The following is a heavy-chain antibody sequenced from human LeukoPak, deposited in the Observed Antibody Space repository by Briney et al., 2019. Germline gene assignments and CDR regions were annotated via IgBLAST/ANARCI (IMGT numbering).Heavy chain of an antibody. D-gene: IGHD6-19*01. J-gene: IGHJ4*02. V-gene: IGHV4-4*07. CDR3: ARGRYSSGWYEFDY. CDR2: IYTSGST. Sequence: RSETLSLTCTVSGGSISSYYWSWIRQPAGKGLEWIGRIYTSGSTNYNPSLKSRVTMSVDTSKNQFSLKLSSVTAADTAVYYCARGRYSSGWYEFDYWGQGTLVTVSS. CDR1: GGSISSYY.